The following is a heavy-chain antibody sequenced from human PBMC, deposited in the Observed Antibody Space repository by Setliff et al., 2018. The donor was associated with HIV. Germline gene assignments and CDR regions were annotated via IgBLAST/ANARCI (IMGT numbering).Heavy chain of an antibody. J-gene: IGHJ3*02. CDR3: TRKKTGQFGAFNM. CDR2: IYYTGNT. CDR1: GGSISSNNYY. D-gene: IGHD7-27*01. V-gene: IGHV4-39*01. Sequence: SETLSLTCTVSGGSISSNNYYWGWIRQPPGKGLEWIGSIYYTGNTYYSPSLKSRVTISADTSKNQFSLKLSSVTAADTAVYYCTRKKTGQFGAFNMWGRGTLVTVSS.